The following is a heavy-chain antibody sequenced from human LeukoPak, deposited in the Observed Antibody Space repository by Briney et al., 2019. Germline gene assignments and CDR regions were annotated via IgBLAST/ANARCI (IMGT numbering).Heavy chain of an antibody. CDR2: INPNSGGT. V-gene: IGHV1-2*02. CDR1: GYTFTGYY. D-gene: IGHD2-8*01. Sequence: ASVKVSCKASGYTFTGYYMHWVRQAPGQGLEWMGWINPNSGGTNYAQKFQGRVTMTRDTSISTAYMEPSRLRSDDTAVYYCARAGISREIVLMVNWGQGTLVTVSS. J-gene: IGHJ4*02. CDR3: ARAGISREIVLMVN.